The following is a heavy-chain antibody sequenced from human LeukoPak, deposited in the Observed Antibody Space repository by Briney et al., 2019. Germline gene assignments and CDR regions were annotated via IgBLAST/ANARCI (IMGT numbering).Heavy chain of an antibody. D-gene: IGHD6-19*01. CDR1: GGSISSSSYY. CDR2: IYYSGST. CDR3: ARRRSGWSFVI. Sequence: PSETLSLTCTVSGGSISSSSYYWGWIRQPPGKGLEWIGSIYYSGSTYYNPSLKSRVTISVDTSKNQFSLKLSSVTAADTAVYNCARRRSGWSFVIWGQRTMGTVSS. V-gene: IGHV4-39*01. J-gene: IGHJ3*02.